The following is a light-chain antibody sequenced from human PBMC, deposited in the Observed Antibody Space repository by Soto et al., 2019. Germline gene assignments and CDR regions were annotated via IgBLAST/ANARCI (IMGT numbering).Light chain of an antibody. Sequence: QSVLTQPASVSGSPGQSITISCTGTSSTVGSSDLVSWYQQHPGKAPKLLIYGATKRPSGISNRFSGSKSGNTASLTISGLQAEDEADYYRSSYAGSQTFVFGGGTKVTVL. CDR2: GAT. J-gene: IGLJ2*01. CDR3: SSYAGSQTFV. V-gene: IGLV2-23*02. CDR1: SSTVGSSDL.